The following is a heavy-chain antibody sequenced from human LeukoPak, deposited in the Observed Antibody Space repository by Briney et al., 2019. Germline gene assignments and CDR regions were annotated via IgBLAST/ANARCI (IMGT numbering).Heavy chain of an antibody. Sequence: ASVKVSCKASGYTFTGYYMHWVRQAPGQGREWMGWINPNSGGTNYAQKFQGRVTMTRDTSISTAYMELSRLRSDDTAVYYCAGNTAVAGSPQGHPSLDVWGKGTTVTVSS. V-gene: IGHV1-2*02. D-gene: IGHD6-19*01. CDR1: GYTFTGYY. J-gene: IGHJ6*04. CDR2: INPNSGGT. CDR3: AGNTAVAGSPQGHPSLDV.